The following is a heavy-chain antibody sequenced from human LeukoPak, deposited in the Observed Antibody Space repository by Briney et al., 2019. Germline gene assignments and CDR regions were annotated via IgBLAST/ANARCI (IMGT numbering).Heavy chain of an antibody. CDR1: GFTFSSYG. CDR3: AKSQNSYGYYYYYGMDV. J-gene: IGHJ6*02. V-gene: IGHV3-30*18. D-gene: IGHD5-18*01. Sequence: PGGSLRLSCAASGFTFSSYGMHWVRQAPGKGLEWVAVISYDGSNKYYADSVKGRFTISRDNSKNTLYLQMNSLRAEDTAVYYCAKSQNSYGYYYYYGMDVWGQGTTVTVSS. CDR2: ISYDGSNK.